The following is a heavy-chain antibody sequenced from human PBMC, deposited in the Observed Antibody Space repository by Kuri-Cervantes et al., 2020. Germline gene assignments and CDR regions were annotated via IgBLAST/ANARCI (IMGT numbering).Heavy chain of an antibody. J-gene: IGHJ4*02. CDR2: ISGSGGST. V-gene: IGHV3-23*01. CDR1: GFTFDDYA. D-gene: IGHD3-10*01. CDR3: AKEGVWFGEFFGFDY. Sequence: GESLKISCAASGFTFDDYAMSWVRQAPGKGLEWVSAISGSGGSTYYADSVKGRFTISRDNSKNTLYLQMNSLRAEDTAVYYCAKEGVWFGEFFGFDYWGQGTLVTVSS.